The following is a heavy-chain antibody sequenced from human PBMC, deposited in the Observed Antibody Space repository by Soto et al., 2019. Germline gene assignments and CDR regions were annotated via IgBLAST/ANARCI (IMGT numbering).Heavy chain of an antibody. V-gene: IGHV3-23*01. CDR2: ISGSGGST. Sequence: EVQLLESGGGLVQPGGSLRLSCAASGFTFSSYAMSWVRQAPGKGLEWVSAISGSGGSTYYADSVKGRFTISRDNSKNTVYLQMNSLRAEDTGVYYCAKDVQSHPTTYIYHWGQGTLVIVSS. J-gene: IGHJ5*02. D-gene: IGHD3-9*01. CDR3: AKDVQSHPTTYIYH. CDR1: GFTFSSYA.